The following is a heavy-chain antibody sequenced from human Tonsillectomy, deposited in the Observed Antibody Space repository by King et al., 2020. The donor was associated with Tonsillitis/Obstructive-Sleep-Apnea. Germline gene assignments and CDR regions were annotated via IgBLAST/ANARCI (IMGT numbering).Heavy chain of an antibody. Sequence: QLVQSGGGLVQPGGSLRLSCAASGFTFSSYAMHWVRQAPGKGLEWVAVISYDGSDEYYADSVKGRFTISRDNSKNTVYLQMNSLRAEDTAVYYCARDGGVEMATIENYFDYWGQGTLVTVSS. D-gene: IGHD5-24*01. CDR1: GFTFSSYA. J-gene: IGHJ4*02. CDR2: ISYDGSDE. CDR3: ARDGGVEMATIENYFDY. V-gene: IGHV3-30*04.